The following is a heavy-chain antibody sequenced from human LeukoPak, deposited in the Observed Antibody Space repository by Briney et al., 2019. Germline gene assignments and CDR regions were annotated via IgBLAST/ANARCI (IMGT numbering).Heavy chain of an antibody. Sequence: GGSLRLSCAASGFTFSSYSMNWVRQAPGKGLEWVSSISSSSSYIYYADSVKGRFTISRDNAKNSLYLQMNSLRAEDTAVYYCARDSLVVPAAIPDYWGQGTLVTVSS. CDR1: GFTFSSYS. CDR3: ARDSLVVPAAIPDY. D-gene: IGHD2-2*02. V-gene: IGHV3-21*01. CDR2: ISSSSSYI. J-gene: IGHJ4*02.